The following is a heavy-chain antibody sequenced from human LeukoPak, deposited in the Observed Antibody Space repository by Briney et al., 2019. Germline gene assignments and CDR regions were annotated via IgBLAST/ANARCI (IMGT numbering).Heavy chain of an antibody. V-gene: IGHV4-31*03. J-gene: IGHJ6*02. CDR2: IYYSGST. CDR1: GGSISSGGYY. CDR3: ARRDRRYYGMDV. Sequence: SQTLSLTCTVSGGSISSGGYYWSWIRQHPGTGLEWIGYIYYSGSTYYNPSLKSRVTISVDTSKNQFSLKLSSVTAADTAVYYCARRDRRYYGMDVWGQGTTVTVSS.